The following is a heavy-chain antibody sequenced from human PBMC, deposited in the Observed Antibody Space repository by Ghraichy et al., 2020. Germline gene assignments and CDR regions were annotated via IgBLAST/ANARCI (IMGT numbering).Heavy chain of an antibody. CDR1: GDSVSSNSAA. V-gene: IGHV6-1*01. J-gene: IGHJ1*01. CDR2: TYYRSKWYN. Sequence: SQTLSLTCAISGDSVSSNSAAWNWIRQSPSRGLEWLGRTYYRSKWYNDYAVSVKSRITINPDTSKNQFSLQLNSVTPEDTAVYYCARSDRLRWYLYAEYFQHWGQGTLVTVSS. D-gene: IGHD4-23*01. CDR3: ARSDRLRWYLYAEYFQH.